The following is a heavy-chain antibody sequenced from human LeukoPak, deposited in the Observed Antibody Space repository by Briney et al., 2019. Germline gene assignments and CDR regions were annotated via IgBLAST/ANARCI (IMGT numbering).Heavy chain of an antibody. J-gene: IGHJ2*01. CDR3: ARVGVGIAAAGNWYFDL. Sequence: GASVKVSCKASGYTFTSYDINWVRQATGQGLEWMGWMNPNSGNTGYAQKFQGRVTMTTDTSTSTAYMELRSLRSDDTAVYYCARVGVGIAAAGNWYFDLWGRGTLVTVSS. CDR1: GYTFTSYD. V-gene: IGHV1-8*01. D-gene: IGHD6-13*01. CDR2: MNPNSGNT.